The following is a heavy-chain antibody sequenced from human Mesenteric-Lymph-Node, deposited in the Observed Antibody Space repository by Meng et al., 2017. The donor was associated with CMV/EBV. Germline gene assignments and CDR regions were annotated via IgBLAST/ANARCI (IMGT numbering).Heavy chain of an antibody. V-gene: IGHV3-30*12. D-gene: IGHD3-10*01. J-gene: IGHJ6*02. CDR1: GFTFRSYG. Sequence: GESLKISCEVSGFTFRSYGMHWVRQAPGKGLEWVAVISYDGSNKYYAESVKGRLTISRDNSKNTLYLQMNSLRAEDTAVYYCARDLDASDVLLWFGELFGAGLYGMDVWGQGTTVTVSS. CDR3: ARDLDASDVLLWFGELFGAGLYGMDV. CDR2: ISYDGSNK.